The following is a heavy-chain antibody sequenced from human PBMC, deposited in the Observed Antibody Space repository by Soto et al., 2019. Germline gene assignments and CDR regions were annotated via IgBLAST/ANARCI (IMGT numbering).Heavy chain of an antibody. D-gene: IGHD2-2*01. J-gene: IGHJ3*02. CDR1: GFTFSSYW. CDR2: INSDGSST. V-gene: IGHV3-74*01. Sequence: VGSLRLSCAASGFTFSSYWMHWVRQAPGKGLVWVSRINSDGSSTSYADSVKGRFTISRDNAKNTLYPQMNSLRAEDTAVYYCARDRDHLGYIVLVPAAHPSDAFDIWGQGTMVTVSS. CDR3: ARDRDHLGYIVLVPAAHPSDAFDI.